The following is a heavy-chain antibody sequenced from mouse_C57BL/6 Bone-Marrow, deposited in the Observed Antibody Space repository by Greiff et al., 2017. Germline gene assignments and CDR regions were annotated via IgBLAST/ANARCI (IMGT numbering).Heavy chain of an antibody. CDR1: GFSFNTYA. Sequence: EVKLQESGGGLVQPKGSLKLSCAASGFSFNTYAMNWVRQAPGKGLEWVARIRSKSNNYATYYADSVKDRFTISRDDSESMLYLQMNNLKTEDTAMYYCLTTVVATRAMDYWGQGTSVTVSS. CDR2: IRSKSNNYAT. D-gene: IGHD1-1*01. J-gene: IGHJ4*01. V-gene: IGHV10-1*01. CDR3: LTTVVATRAMDY.